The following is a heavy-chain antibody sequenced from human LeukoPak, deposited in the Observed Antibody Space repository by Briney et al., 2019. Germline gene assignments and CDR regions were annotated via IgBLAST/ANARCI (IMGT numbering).Heavy chain of an antibody. CDR3: AREVEFCGGDCYSAGGFDP. CDR2: INPSGGST. J-gene: IGHJ5*02. V-gene: IGHV1-46*01. Sequence: ASVKVSCKASGYTFTSYYMHWVRQAPGQGLEWMGIINPSGGSTSYAQKFQGRVTMTRDTSTSTVYMELNSLRSEDTAVYYCAREVEFCGGDCYSAGGFDPWGQGTLVTVSS. D-gene: IGHD2-21*02. CDR1: GYTFTSYY.